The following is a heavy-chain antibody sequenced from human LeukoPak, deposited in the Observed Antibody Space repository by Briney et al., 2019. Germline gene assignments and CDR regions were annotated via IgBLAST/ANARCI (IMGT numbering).Heavy chain of an antibody. CDR2: ISGSGGTT. CDR3: AKGGAPTIHYFDY. J-gene: IGHJ4*02. D-gene: IGHD5-12*01. CDR1: EFTFNNYA. V-gene: IGHV3-23*01. Sequence: GGSLRLSCAASEFTFNNYAMSWVRQAPGKGLEWVSTISGSGGTTYYADSVKGRFTISRDNSKNTLYLQMNCLRAEDTAVYYCAKGGAPTIHYFDYWGQGTLVTVSS.